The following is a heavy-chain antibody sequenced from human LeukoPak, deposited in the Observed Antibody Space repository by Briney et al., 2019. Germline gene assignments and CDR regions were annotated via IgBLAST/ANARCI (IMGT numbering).Heavy chain of an antibody. V-gene: IGHV3-15*01. CDR2: IKSKTDGGTV. CDR3: TKDHGSGSYYFDY. D-gene: IGHD3-10*01. CDR1: GFTFSNVW. J-gene: IGHJ4*02. Sequence: GGSLRLSCAASGFTFSNVWMSWVRQAQGNGLEWVGSIKSKTDGGTVDYAAPVKGRFTISRDDLKNTLYLEMNSLKTEDTAVYYCTKDHGSGSYYFDYWGQGTLVTVSS.